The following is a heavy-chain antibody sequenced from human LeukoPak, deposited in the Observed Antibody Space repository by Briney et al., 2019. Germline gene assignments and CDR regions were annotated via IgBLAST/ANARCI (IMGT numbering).Heavy chain of an antibody. Sequence: PGESLRLSCAASGFTFSSYAMSWVRQAPGKGLEWVSGISGSGYSTYYADSVKGRFTISRDNSNATLYLELNGLRAEDTAVYYCAQDLPVIAANDYWGQGTLVTVSP. CDR2: ISGSGYST. CDR1: GFTFSSYA. V-gene: IGHV3-23*01. CDR3: AQDLPVIAANDY. J-gene: IGHJ4*02. D-gene: IGHD6-13*01.